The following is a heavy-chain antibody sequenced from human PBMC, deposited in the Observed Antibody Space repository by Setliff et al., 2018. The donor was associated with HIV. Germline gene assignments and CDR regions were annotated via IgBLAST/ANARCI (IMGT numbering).Heavy chain of an antibody. D-gene: IGHD3-10*01. V-gene: IGHV4-39*01. CDR3: ARLSGGMVPNY. J-gene: IGHJ4*02. CDR2: IYHTGIT. Sequence: PSETLSLTCTVSGGSITRTPYYWGWICQPPGKGLEWIGSIYHTGITYDNPSLKSRVTISVDTSKNQISLRLSSVTAADTAVYYCARLSGGMVPNYWSQGTLVTVSS. CDR1: GGSITRTPYY.